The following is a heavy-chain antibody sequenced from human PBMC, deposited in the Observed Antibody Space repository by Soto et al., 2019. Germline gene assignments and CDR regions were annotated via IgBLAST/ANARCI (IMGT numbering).Heavy chain of an antibody. J-gene: IGHJ4*02. Sequence: EVQLVESGGGLVRPGGSLRLSCAASGFTFSRYSMNWVRQAPGKGLEWYSSISSTTNYIYYADSIKGRFTLSRDNAKNSVYLDMNSLSAEDTAVYYCARESEDLTSNFDYWGQGTLVTVSS. CDR3: ARESEDLTSNFDY. CDR2: ISSTTNYI. CDR1: GFTFSRYS. V-gene: IGHV3-21*01.